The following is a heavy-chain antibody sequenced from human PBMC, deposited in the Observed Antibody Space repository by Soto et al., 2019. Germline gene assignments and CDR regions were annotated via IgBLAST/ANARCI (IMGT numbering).Heavy chain of an antibody. CDR3: ARDLDYGGHSDWFVP. CDR2: IYPGDSNT. D-gene: IGHD4-17*01. J-gene: IGHJ5*02. CDR1: GYSFTTYW. V-gene: IGHV5-51*01. Sequence: PGESLKISCQASGYSFTTYWISWVRQMPGKGLEWMGIIYPGDSNTRYSPSFQGQVTISADKSISTAYLQWSSLKASDTAMYYCARDLDYGGHSDWFVPWGQGTLVTVSS.